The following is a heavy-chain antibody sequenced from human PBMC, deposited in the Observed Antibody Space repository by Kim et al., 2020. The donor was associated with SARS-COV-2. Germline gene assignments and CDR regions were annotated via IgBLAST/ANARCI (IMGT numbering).Heavy chain of an antibody. CDR2: IKHDGSEK. Sequence: GGSLRLSCAASGFTFTTYWMSWVRQAPGKGLEWVANIKHDGSEKYHVDSVKGRLTISRDNAKSSLYLQMNSLRVEDTAVYYCVRHLKTWFDPWGQGTLVTVSS. J-gene: IGHJ5*02. D-gene: IGHD3-3*02. CDR3: VRHLKTWFDP. CDR1: GFTFTTYW. V-gene: IGHV3-7*01.